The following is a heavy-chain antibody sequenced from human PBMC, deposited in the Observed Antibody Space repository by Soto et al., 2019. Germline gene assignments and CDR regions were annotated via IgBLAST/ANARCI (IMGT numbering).Heavy chain of an antibody. CDR1: GGSITVYY. V-gene: IGHV4-4*07. Sequence: SETLSLTCTVSGGSITVYYLNWIRQPAGKGLEWIGHIYTSGTTNYNPSFKSRVTMSLDTSPNQFSLRLTSVTPEDPALYYWGRPAYNFGPFDYWGQGIQVTFSS. CDR2: IYTSGTT. CDR3: GRPAYNFGPFDY. D-gene: IGHD5-18*01. J-gene: IGHJ4*02.